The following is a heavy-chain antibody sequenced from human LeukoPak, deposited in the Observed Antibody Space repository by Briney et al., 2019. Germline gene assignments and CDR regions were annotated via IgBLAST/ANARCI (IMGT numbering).Heavy chain of an antibody. V-gene: IGHV3-21*01. CDR2: ISSSSSYI. Sequence: GGSLRLSCAASGFTFSSYSMNWVRQAPGKGLEWVSSISSSSSYIYYADSVKGRFTISRDNAKNSLYLQMNSLRAEDTAVYYCARDLGDTAMPLDYWGQGTLVTVSS. J-gene: IGHJ4*02. CDR1: GFTFSSYS. CDR3: ARDLGDTAMPLDY. D-gene: IGHD5-18*01.